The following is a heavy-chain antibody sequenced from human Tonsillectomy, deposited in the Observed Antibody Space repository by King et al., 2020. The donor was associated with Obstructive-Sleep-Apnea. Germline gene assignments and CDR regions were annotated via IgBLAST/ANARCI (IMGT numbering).Heavy chain of an antibody. V-gene: IGHV3-30*02. Sequence: VQLVESGGGVVQPGGALRLSCAASGFTFSSYGMHWVRQAPGKGLEWVAFTRYDGSNKYYADSMKGRFTISRDNSKNTLYMQMNSLRAEDTAVYYCAKGGTTATTMDWYFDLWGRGTLVTVSS. CDR3: AKGGTTATTMDWYFDL. CDR2: TRYDGSNK. J-gene: IGHJ2*01. CDR1: GFTFSSYG. D-gene: IGHD4-17*01.